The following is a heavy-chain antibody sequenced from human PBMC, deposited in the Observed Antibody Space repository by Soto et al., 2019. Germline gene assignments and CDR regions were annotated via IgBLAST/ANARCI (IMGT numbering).Heavy chain of an antibody. J-gene: IGHJ4*02. CDR1: GGSISSYY. D-gene: IGHD1-26*01. CDR2: IYYSGTT. V-gene: IGHV4-59*04. CDR3: GRVIPPYSGSCVDY. Sequence: LETLSLTCTVSGGSISSYYWGWIRQPPGKGLEWIGNIYYSGTTYYNPSLKSRATISVDTSKNQFSLKLSSVTAADTAVYYCGRVIPPYSGSCVDYWGQGTQVTVSS.